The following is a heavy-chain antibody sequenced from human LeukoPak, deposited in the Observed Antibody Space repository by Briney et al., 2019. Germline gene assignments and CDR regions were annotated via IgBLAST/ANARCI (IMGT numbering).Heavy chain of an antibody. J-gene: IGHJ4*02. Sequence: GGSLRLSCAASGFTFSSSPMIWVRQAPGKGLEWVSSISGSGSSTYYEDSVKGRFTISRDNSKNTLYLQMNSLRAEDTAVYYCAKNIGGFDYWGQGTLVTVSS. V-gene: IGHV3-23*01. CDR3: AKNIGGFDY. D-gene: IGHD4-23*01. CDR2: ISGSGSST. CDR1: GFTFSSSP.